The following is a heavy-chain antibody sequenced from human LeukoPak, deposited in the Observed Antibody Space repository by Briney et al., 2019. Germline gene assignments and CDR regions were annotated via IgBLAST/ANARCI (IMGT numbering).Heavy chain of an antibody. J-gene: IGHJ4*02. D-gene: IGHD3-22*01. CDR1: GGSISSYY. CDR3: ARGGSYYYDSIIDY. CDR2: IYYSGSI. Sequence: SETLSLTCTVSGGSISSYYWSWIRQPPGKGLEWIGYIYYSGSINYNPSLKSRVTISVDTSKNQFSLKLSSVTAADTAVYYCARGGSYYYDSIIDYWGQGTLVTVSS. V-gene: IGHV4-59*01.